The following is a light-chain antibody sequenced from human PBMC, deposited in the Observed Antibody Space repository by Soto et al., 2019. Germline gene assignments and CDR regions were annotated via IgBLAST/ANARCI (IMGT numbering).Light chain of an antibody. V-gene: IGLV3-1*01. J-gene: IGLJ2*01. CDR2: QDN. CDR3: QAWDGSTAV. Sequence: SSELTQPPSVSVSPGQTASITCSGDKLGDKYACWYQQKPGQSPVLVIYQDNKRPSGIPERISGSNSGNTATLTISGTQAMDEADYYCQAWDGSTAVFGGGTQLTVL. CDR1: KLGDKY.